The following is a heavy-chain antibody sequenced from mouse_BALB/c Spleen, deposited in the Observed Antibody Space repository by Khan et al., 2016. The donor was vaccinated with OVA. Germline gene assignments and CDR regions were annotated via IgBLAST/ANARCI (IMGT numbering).Heavy chain of an antibody. V-gene: IGHV2-6-1*01. CDR1: GFSLTDYG. CDR3: ARKPYYHYYIMDN. D-gene: IGHD2-10*01. CDR2: IWSDGST. Sequence: QVQLKQSGPELVAPSQSLSITCTISGFSLTDYGVHWVRQPPGRGLEWLVVIWSDGSTTYNSALKHRQSIIKDNSKSQIFLKMNSLQTEDTAMYYCARKPYYHYYIMDNWGQGTSVTVSS. J-gene: IGHJ4*01.